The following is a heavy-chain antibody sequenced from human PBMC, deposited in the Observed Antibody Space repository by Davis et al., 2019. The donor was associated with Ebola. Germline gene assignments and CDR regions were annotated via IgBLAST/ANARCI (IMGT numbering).Heavy chain of an antibody. CDR3: AGQLAARGLFDY. D-gene: IGHD6-6*01. CDR1: GYTFTGYY. Sequence: SAQVSCKASGYTFTGYYMHWVRQAPGQGLEWMGGIIPIFGTANYAQKFQGRVTITADESTSTAYMELSSLRSEDTAVYYCAGQLAARGLFDYWGQGTLVTVSS. CDR2: IIPIFGTA. J-gene: IGHJ4*02. V-gene: IGHV1-69*13.